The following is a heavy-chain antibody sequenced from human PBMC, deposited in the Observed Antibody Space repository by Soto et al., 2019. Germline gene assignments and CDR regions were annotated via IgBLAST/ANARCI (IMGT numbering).Heavy chain of an antibody. CDR3: ARTESGYSYGFADV. CDR1: GYRFTSYW. J-gene: IGHJ6*02. V-gene: IGHV5-51*01. Sequence: PGESLKISCKGSGYRFTSYWIGWVRQQTGKGLEWMGIIYPGDSNTRYSPSLQGQVTISVDKSISTAYLQWSSLKASDTAMYYCARTESGYSYGFADVWGQGTTVTVSS. D-gene: IGHD5-18*01. CDR2: IYPGDSNT.